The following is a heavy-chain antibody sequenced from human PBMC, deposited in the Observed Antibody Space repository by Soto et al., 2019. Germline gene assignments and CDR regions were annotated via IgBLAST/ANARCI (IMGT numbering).Heavy chain of an antibody. Sequence: PSETLSLTCAVSGGSISSGGYSWSWIRQPPGKGLEWIGYIYHSGSTYYNPSLKSRVTISVDRSKNQFSLKLSSVTAADTAVYYCAREGSSSSRGGTIDYWGQGTLVTVSS. D-gene: IGHD2-15*01. V-gene: IGHV4-30-2*01. CDR3: AREGSSSSRGGTIDY. CDR2: IYHSGST. CDR1: GGSISSGGYS. J-gene: IGHJ4*02.